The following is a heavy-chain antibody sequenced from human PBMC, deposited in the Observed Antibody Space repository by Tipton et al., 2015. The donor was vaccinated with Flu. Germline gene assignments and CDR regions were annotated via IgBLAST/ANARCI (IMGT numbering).Heavy chain of an antibody. V-gene: IGHV3-33*01. Sequence: SLRLSCAASGFTFSSYGMHWVRQAPGKGLEWVAVIWYDGSNKYYADSVKGRFTISRDNSKNTLYLQMNSLRAEDTAVYYCARGRSYYYDSSGDLWYFDYWGHGTLVTVAS. CDR3: ARGRSYYYDSSGDLWYFDY. J-gene: IGHJ4*01. D-gene: IGHD3-22*01. CDR1: GFTFSSYG. CDR2: IWYDGSNK.